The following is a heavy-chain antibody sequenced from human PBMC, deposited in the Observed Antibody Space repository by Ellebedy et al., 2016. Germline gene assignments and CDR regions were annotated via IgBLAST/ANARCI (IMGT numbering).Heavy chain of an antibody. J-gene: IGHJ4*02. CDR1: GFTFSSYA. CDR2: ISGSGTRT. Sequence: GESLKISCAASGFTFSSYAMSWVRQAPGKGLEWVSSISGSGTRTYYADSVKGRFTISRANSKNTLYLQMNSLRAEDTAVYYGASFSGSYRNLDYWGQGTLVTVSS. CDR3: ASFSGSYRNLDY. V-gene: IGHV3-23*01. D-gene: IGHD1-26*01.